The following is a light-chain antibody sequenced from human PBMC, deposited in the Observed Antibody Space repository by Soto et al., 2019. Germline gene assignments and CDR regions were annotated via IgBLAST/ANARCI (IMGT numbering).Light chain of an antibody. CDR2: LNTDGSH. V-gene: IGLV4-69*01. Sequence: QPVLTQSPSASASLGASVRLTCTLSSGHSSYAIAWHQQRPEKGPRFLMKLNTDGSHSKGDGIPDRFSGSRSGAERYLTISSLQSEDEADYYCQTWATGIQVFGGGTKLTVL. J-gene: IGLJ2*01. CDR1: SGHSSYA. CDR3: QTWATGIQV.